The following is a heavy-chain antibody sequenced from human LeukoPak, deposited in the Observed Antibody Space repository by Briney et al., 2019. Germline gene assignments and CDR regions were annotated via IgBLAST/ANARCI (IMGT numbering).Heavy chain of an antibody. CDR2: ISWNSGSI. Sequence: PGGSLRLSCAASGFTFSNCWMHWVRQAPGKGLEWVSGISWNSGSIGYADSVKGRFTISRDNAKNSLYLQMNSLRAEDTALYYCAKGDIVDGYYDSSGYYNYFDYWGQGTLVTVSS. CDR1: GFTFSNCW. D-gene: IGHD3-22*01. V-gene: IGHV3-9*01. J-gene: IGHJ4*02. CDR3: AKGDIVDGYYDSSGYYNYFDY.